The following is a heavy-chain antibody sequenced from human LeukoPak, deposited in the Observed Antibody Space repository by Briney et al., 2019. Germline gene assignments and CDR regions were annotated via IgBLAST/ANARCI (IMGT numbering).Heavy chain of an antibody. CDR2: IYYSGST. V-gene: IGHV4-59*01. D-gene: IGHD3-3*01. CDR3: ARSMLRFLEWPLDY. Sequence: SETLSLTCTVSGGSISSYYWSWIRQPSGKGLEWIGYIYYSGSTNYNPSLKSRVTISVDTSKNQFSLKLSSVTAADTAVYYCARSMLRFLEWPLDYWGQGTLVTVSS. J-gene: IGHJ4*02. CDR1: GGSISSYY.